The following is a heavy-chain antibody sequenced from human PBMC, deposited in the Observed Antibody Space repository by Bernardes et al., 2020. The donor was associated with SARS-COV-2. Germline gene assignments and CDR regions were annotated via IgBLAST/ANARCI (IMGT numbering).Heavy chain of an antibody. D-gene: IGHD3-9*01. CDR2: IYYSGST. J-gene: IGHJ6*03. CDR3: ARLDYDILTGYVYMDV. CDR1: GGSISSSY. Sequence: SETLSLTCTVSGGSISSSYWSWIRQPPGPGLEWIGYIYYSGSTNYNPSLKSRVTISVDTSKNQFSLKLSSVTAADTAVYYCARLDYDILTGYVYMDVWGKGTTVTVSS. V-gene: IGHV4-59*08.